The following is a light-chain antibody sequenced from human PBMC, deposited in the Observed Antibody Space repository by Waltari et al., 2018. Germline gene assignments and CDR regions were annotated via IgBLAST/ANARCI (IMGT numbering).Light chain of an antibody. CDR1: QKIHSF. CDR2: AAS. V-gene: IGKV3-11*01. J-gene: IGKJ4*01. Sequence: EIVLTQSPGSLSLSPGESVTLSCRASQKIHSFLAWFQQKPGQAPRLLIFAASTRATGVPPRFSGSGSGTDFTLTISSLAPEDFATYYCQQRHAWPITFGGGTKLEIK. CDR3: QQRHAWPIT.